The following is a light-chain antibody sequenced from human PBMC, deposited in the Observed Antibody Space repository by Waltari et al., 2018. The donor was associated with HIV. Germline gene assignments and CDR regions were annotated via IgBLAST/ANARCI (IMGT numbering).Light chain of an antibody. V-gene: IGLV2-8*01. CDR1: SSEIGGYKY. CDR2: EVN. J-gene: IGLJ1*01. Sequence: QSAPTQPPSASGSPGPSVTISCTGTSSEIGGYKYVSRYQQHPGKAPKLIIYEVNKRPSGVPDRFSGSKSGITASLTVSGLQAEDEADYYCFSYAGSRDYVFGTGTKVTVL. CDR3: FSYAGSRDYV.